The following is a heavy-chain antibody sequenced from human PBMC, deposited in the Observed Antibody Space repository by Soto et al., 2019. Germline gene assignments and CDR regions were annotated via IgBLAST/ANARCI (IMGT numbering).Heavy chain of an antibody. CDR1: GYTFTGYY. Sequence: GASVKVSCKASGYTFTGYYMHWVRQAPGQGLEWMGWINPNSGGTNYAQKFQGWVTMTRDTSISTAYMEPSRLRSDDTAVYYCARGKGAFLYNWFDPWGQGTLVTVSS. CDR2: INPNSGGT. CDR3: ARGKGAFLYNWFDP. J-gene: IGHJ5*02. D-gene: IGHD3-3*02. V-gene: IGHV1-2*04.